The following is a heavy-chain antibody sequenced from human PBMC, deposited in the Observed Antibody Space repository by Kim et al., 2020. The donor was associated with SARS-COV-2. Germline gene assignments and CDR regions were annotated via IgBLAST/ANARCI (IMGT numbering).Heavy chain of an antibody. V-gene: IGHV4-31*03. D-gene: IGHD2-21*02. CDR3: AAGGAYCGGDCYSGYFQH. Sequence: SETLSLTCTVSGGSISSGGYYWSWIRQHPGKGLEWIGYIYYSGSTYYNPSLKSRVTISVHTSKNQFSLKLSSVTAADTAVYYCAAGGAYCGGDCYSGYFQHWGQGTLVTVSS. CDR2: IYYSGST. J-gene: IGHJ1*01. CDR1: GGSISSGGYY.